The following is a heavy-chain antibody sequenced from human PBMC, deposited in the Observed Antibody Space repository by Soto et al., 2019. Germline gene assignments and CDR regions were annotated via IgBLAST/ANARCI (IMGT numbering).Heavy chain of an antibody. V-gene: IGHV4-39*01. Sequence: TSETLSLTCSVSGYSVTSSDYYWAWIRQPPGKGLEWIGSMFYSGLTYYNPSLKSRVTLSVDTSKNQFSVRLNSVTAADTAVYYCAPLSVSLSGPYGIHVWGQGTTVTVSS. CDR1: GYSVTSSDYY. CDR3: APLSVSLSGPYGIHV. CDR2: MFYSGLT. D-gene: IGHD2-15*01. J-gene: IGHJ6*02.